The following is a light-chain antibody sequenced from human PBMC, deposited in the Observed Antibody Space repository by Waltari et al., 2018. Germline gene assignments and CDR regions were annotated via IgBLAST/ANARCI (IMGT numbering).Light chain of an antibody. Sequence: QSALPQPASVSGTPGQSITLSCSGTTSDVGLYDLVSWYQQHPGEAPKLLICEVFKRPPDTSSRFSGAKSGSTASLTISGLQPEDEADYYCCSYAGRGTYVFGSGTKVTVL. J-gene: IGLJ1*01. CDR3: CSYAGRGTYV. CDR2: EVF. V-gene: IGLV2-23*02. CDR1: TSDVGLYDL.